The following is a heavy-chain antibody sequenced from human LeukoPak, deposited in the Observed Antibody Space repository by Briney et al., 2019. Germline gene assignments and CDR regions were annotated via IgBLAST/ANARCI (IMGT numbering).Heavy chain of an antibody. V-gene: IGHV3-21*01. D-gene: IGHD6-19*01. Sequence: GGSLRLSCAASGFTFSSYSMNWVRQAPGKGLEWVSSISSSSSYTYYADSVKGRFTISRDNAKNSLYLQMNSLRAEDTAVYYCARDRHSSAGYWGQGTLVTVSS. J-gene: IGHJ4*02. CDR2: ISSSSSYT. CDR1: GFTFSSYS. CDR3: ARDRHSSAGY.